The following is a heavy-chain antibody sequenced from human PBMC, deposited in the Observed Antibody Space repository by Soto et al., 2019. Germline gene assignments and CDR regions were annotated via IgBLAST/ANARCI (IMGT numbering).Heavy chain of an antibody. CDR1: GGSFIGYY. V-gene: IGHV4-34*01. CDR3: ASRPITMVRGVIYYYYGMDV. D-gene: IGHD3-10*01. CDR2: INHSGST. Sequence: SETLSLTCAVYGGSFIGYYWSWIRQPPGKGLEWIGEINHSGSTNYNPSLKSRVTISVDTSKNQFSLKLSSVTAADTAVYYCASRPITMVRGVIYYYYGMDVWGQGTTVTVSS. J-gene: IGHJ6*02.